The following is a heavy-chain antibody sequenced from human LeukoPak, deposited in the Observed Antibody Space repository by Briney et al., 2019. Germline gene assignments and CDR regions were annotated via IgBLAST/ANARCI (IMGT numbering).Heavy chain of an antibody. D-gene: IGHD3-10*01. CDR3: ARDGFRPGGYYYCSGSLRGFDY. J-gene: IGHJ4*02. V-gene: IGHV4-4*07. CDR2: IYTSGST. Sequence: SETLSLTCTVSGGSISSYYWSWIRQPAGKGLEWIGRIYTSGSTNYNPSLKSRVTISVDTSKNQFSLKLSSVTAADTAVYYCARDGFRPGGYYYCSGSLRGFDYWGQGTLVTVSS. CDR1: GGSISSYY.